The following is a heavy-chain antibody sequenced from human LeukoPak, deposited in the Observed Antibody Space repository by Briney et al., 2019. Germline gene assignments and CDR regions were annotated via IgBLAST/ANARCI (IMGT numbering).Heavy chain of an antibody. J-gene: IGHJ3*02. CDR2: INHSGST. CDR3: ARVPDDSSGYHYAFDI. D-gene: IGHD3-22*01. Sequence: SETLSLTCAVYGGSFSGYYWSWIRQPPGKGLEWIGEINHSGSTNYNPSLKSRVTISVDTSKNQFSLKLSSVTAADTAVYYCARVPDDSSGYHYAFDIWGQGTMVTVSS. CDR1: GGSFSGYY. V-gene: IGHV4-34*01.